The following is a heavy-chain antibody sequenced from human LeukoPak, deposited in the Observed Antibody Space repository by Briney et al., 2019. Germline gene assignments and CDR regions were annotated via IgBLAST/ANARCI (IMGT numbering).Heavy chain of an antibody. V-gene: IGHV1-3*01. CDR2: INAGNGNT. CDR1: GYTFTSYA. CDR3: ARGVVLMVYAMGGMDV. Sequence: GASVKVSCKASGYTFTSYAMHWVRQAPGQRLEWMGWINAGNGNTKYSQKFQGRVTITRDTSASTAYMELSSLRSEDTAVYCCARGVVLMVYAMGGMDVWGQGTTVTVSS. J-gene: IGHJ6*02. D-gene: IGHD2-8*01.